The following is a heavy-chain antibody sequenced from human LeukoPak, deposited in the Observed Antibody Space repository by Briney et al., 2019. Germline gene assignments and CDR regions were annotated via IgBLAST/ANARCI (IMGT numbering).Heavy chain of an antibody. Sequence: GGSLRLSCAASGFTFSRYSMHWVRQAPGKGLEWVSSITSSSSYVYYAASLKGRFTISRDNAKNSLYLQMNSLRAEDTAMYYCARGGDGYTPWGQGTLVTVSS. CDR1: GFTFSRYS. CDR2: ITSSSSYV. D-gene: IGHD5-24*01. V-gene: IGHV3-21*01. CDR3: ARGGDGYTP. J-gene: IGHJ5*02.